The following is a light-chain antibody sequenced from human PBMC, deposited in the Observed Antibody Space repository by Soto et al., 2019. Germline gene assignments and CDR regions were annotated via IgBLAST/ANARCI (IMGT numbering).Light chain of an antibody. V-gene: IGKV3-20*01. CDR1: QSVSFNY. CDR2: GAS. J-gene: IGKJ4*01. CDR3: QQYGNPPA. Sequence: EIVLTQSPGTLSLSPGDRATLFCRASQSVSFNYLAWYKQKPGQAPRLLIYGASSRATGTPDRFSGSGSGADFTLTISRLEPEDSAVYYCQQYGNPPAFGGGTKVEIK.